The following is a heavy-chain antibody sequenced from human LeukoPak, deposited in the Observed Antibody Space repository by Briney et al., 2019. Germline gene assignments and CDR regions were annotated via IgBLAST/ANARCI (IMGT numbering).Heavy chain of an antibody. Sequence: GRSLRLSCAASGFTFSSYAIHWVRQAPGKGLEWVAVMSYDGSNKYYADSVKGRFTISRDNSKNTLYLQMNSLGAEDTAVYYCAKMAYDSSGYPYWGQGTLVTVSS. CDR1: GFTFSSYA. CDR3: AKMAYDSSGYPY. J-gene: IGHJ4*02. CDR2: MSYDGSNK. V-gene: IGHV3-30-3*02. D-gene: IGHD3-22*01.